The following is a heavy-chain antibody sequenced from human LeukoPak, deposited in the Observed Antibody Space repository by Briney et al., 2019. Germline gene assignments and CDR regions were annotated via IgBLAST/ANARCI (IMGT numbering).Heavy chain of an antibody. CDR2: INNEGSIT. D-gene: IGHD3-16*02. CDR1: GFTISSYW. J-gene: IGHJ4*02. CDR3: GSGYRSDF. Sequence: GGSLRLSCAASGFTISSYWMHWVRQAPGKGLVWVSRINNEGSITDYADSVKGRFTISRDNAKNTLYLQMNSLRAEVSALYYCGSGYRSDFWGQGPLVIVS. V-gene: IGHV3-74*01.